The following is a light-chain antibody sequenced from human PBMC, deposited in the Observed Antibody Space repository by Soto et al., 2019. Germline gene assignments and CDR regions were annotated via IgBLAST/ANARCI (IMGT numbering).Light chain of an antibody. Sequence: QMTQSLSSLSASVGEKIIITCRASRDVGSDVSWYQQKPGQAPKLLIYAASNLYTGVPSRFSGSRSGTEFTLTISSLQPDDFATYYCQQYNSYWTFGQGTKVDIK. CDR2: AAS. J-gene: IGKJ1*01. CDR3: QQYNSYWT. CDR1: RDVGSD. V-gene: IGKV1-17*01.